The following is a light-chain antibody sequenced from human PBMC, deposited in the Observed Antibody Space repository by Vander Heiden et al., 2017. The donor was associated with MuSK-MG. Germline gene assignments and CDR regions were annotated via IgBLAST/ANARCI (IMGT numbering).Light chain of an antibody. V-gene: IGKV1-39*01. CDR2: GAS. Sequence: DIQMTHSPSSLSASVGDRVTITCRASQSIVSYLNWYQQKPGKAPKLLIYGASSWQSGVPSRFSGSGSGTDFTLTVSSLQPEDFATYYCQQCYSTPYTFGQGTKVEIK. CDR3: QQCYSTPYT. J-gene: IGKJ2*01. CDR1: QSIVSY.